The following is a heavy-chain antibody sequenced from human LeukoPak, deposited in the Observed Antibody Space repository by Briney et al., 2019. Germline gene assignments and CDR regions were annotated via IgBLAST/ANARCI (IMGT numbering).Heavy chain of an antibody. CDR1: GYSFTNYR. Sequence: GESLKISCKGSGYSFTNYRIGWVRQMPEKGLEWMGIVYPGDSDTRYSPSFQGQVTISADKSISTAYLQWSSLKASDTAMYYCARRDSSGYYALFDYWGQGTLVTVSS. D-gene: IGHD3-22*01. CDR3: ARRDSSGYYALFDY. CDR2: VYPGDSDT. V-gene: IGHV5-51*01. J-gene: IGHJ4*02.